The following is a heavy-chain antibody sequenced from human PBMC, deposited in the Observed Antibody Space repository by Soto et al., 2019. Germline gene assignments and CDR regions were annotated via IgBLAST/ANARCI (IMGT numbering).Heavy chain of an antibody. Sequence: QVQLVQSGAEVKKPGASVKVSCKASGYTFTGYYMHWVRQAPGQGLEWMGWINPNSGGTNYAQKFQGRVTMTRDTSISTAYMELSRLRSDDKAVYYCARVVAGTLYYYYGMDVWGQGTTVTVSS. D-gene: IGHD6-19*01. CDR2: INPNSGGT. CDR3: ARVVAGTLYYYYGMDV. J-gene: IGHJ6*02. V-gene: IGHV1-2*02. CDR1: GYTFTGYY.